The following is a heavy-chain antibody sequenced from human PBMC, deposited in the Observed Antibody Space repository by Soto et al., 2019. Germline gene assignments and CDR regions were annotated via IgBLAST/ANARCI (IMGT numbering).Heavy chain of an antibody. V-gene: IGHV4-34*01. CDR2: INHSGST. CDR1: GGSFSGYY. J-gene: IGHJ4*02. Sequence: SETLSLTCAVYGGSFSGYYWSWIRQPPGKGLEWIGEINHSGSTNYNPSLKSRVTISVDTSKNQFSLKLSSVTAADTAVYYCARVSEATIPYWGQGTLVTVSS. CDR3: ARVSEATIPY. D-gene: IGHD5-12*01.